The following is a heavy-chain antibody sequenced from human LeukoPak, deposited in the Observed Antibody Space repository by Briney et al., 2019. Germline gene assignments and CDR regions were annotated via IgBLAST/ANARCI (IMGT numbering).Heavy chain of an antibody. J-gene: IGHJ5*02. V-gene: IGHV1-69*05. Sequence: SVKVSCKASGGTFSSYAISWVRQAPGQGLEWMGGIIPIFGTANYAQKFQGRVTITTDESTSTAYMELSSLRSEGTAVYYCARGPAEDNWFDPWGQGTLVTVSS. CDR2: IIPIFGTA. CDR3: ARGPAEDNWFDP. CDR1: GGTFSSYA. D-gene: IGHD6-13*01.